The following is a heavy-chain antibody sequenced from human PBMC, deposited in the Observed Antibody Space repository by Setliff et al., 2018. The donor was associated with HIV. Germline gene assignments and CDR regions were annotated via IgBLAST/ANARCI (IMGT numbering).Heavy chain of an antibody. Sequence: ASVKVSCKASGFTFTSSAVQWVRQARGQRLEWIGWIVVGSGNTNYAQKFQERVTITRDMSTSTAYMELSSLRSEDTAVYYCAAPGYSSSWYYFDYWGQGTLVTVPQ. CDR2: IVVGSGNT. J-gene: IGHJ4*02. D-gene: IGHD6-13*01. V-gene: IGHV1-58*01. CDR3: AAPGYSSSWYYFDY. CDR1: GFTFTSSA.